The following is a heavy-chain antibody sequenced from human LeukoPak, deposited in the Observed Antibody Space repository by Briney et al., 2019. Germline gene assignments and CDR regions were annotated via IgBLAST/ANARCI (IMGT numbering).Heavy chain of an antibody. Sequence: GGSLRLSCAASGFTFSDNWMHWVRQAPGKGLVWVSVISSDGRSTIYAGSVKGRFTISRDNAKNTLYLQMDSLRAEDTAVYFCASQLGGNVYWGRGALVTVSS. CDR2: ISSDGRST. D-gene: IGHD3-16*01. V-gene: IGHV3-74*01. CDR3: ASQLGGNVY. J-gene: IGHJ4*02. CDR1: GFTFSDNW.